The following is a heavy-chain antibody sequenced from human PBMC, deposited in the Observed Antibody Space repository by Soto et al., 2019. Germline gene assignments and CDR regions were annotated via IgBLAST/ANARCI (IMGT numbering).Heavy chain of an antibody. Sequence: SETLSLTCTVSGGSISSDGHYWSWIRQPPGKGLECIGYIHYIGSTYYNPSLKSRVTISADKSISTAYLQWSSLKASDTAMYYCARRRSRDFGVDYWGQGTLVTVSS. CDR3: ARRRSRDFGVDY. J-gene: IGHJ4*02. CDR1: GGSISSDGHY. D-gene: IGHD3-3*01. CDR2: IHYIGST. V-gene: IGHV4-30-4*01.